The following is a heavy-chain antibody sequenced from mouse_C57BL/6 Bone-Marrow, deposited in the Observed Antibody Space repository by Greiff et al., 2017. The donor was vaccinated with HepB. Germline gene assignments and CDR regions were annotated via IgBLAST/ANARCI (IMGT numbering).Heavy chain of an antibody. V-gene: IGHV1-61*01. J-gene: IGHJ3*01. CDR1: GYTFTSYW. CDR2: IYPSDSET. CDR3: AREFNYYGSSYVGFAY. Sequence: QVQLQQPGAELVRPGSSVKLSCKASGYTFTSYWMDWVKQRPGQGLEWIGNIYPSDSETHYNQKFKDKATLTVDKSSSTAYMQLSSLTSEDSAVYYCAREFNYYGSSYVGFAYWGQGTLVTVSA. D-gene: IGHD1-1*01.